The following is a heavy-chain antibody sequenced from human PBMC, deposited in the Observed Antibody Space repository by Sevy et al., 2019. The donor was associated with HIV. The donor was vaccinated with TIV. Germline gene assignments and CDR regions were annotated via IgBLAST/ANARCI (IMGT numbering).Heavy chain of an antibody. CDR2: IKSKTDGGTT. D-gene: IGHD5-18*01. CDR1: GFTFSNAW. J-gene: IGHJ5*02. Sequence: GSLRLSCAASGFTFSNAWMSWVRQAPGKGLEWVGRIKSKTDGGTTDYAAPVKGRFTISRDDSKNTLYLQMNSLKTEDTAVYYCTTDLWGRGYSYAPIFAYNWFDPWGQGTLVTVSS. CDR3: TTDLWGRGYSYAPIFAYNWFDP. V-gene: IGHV3-15*01.